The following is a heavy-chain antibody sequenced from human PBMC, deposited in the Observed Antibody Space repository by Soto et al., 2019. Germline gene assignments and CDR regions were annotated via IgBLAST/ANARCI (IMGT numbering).Heavy chain of an antibody. CDR3: ARDPPTGTTLDWVDS. Sequence: GSLRLSCAASGFSFSSDSMGWVRQAPGKGLEWVSSISSSGSFMNYADSVKGRFTISRDNAKNSLYLQMSGLKDEDTAVYYCARDPPTGTTLDWVDSWGQGTLVTVSS. CDR2: ISSSGSFM. CDR1: GFSFSSDS. J-gene: IGHJ5*01. D-gene: IGHD1-7*01. V-gene: IGHV3-21*01.